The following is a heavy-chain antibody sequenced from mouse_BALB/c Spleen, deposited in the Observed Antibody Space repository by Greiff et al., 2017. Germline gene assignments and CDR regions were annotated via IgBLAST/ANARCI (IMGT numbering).Heavy chain of an antibody. CDR1: GFNIKDYY. CDR2: IDPENGDT. D-gene: IGHD4-1*01. CDR3: NAIWVFFDY. V-gene: IGHV14-4*02. Sequence: VQLQQSGAELVRSGASVKLSCTASGFNIKDYYMHWVKQRPEQGLEWIGWIDPENGDTEYAPKFQGKATMTADTSSNTAYLQLSSLTSEDTAVYYCNAIWVFFDYGGQGTTLTVSS. J-gene: IGHJ2*01.